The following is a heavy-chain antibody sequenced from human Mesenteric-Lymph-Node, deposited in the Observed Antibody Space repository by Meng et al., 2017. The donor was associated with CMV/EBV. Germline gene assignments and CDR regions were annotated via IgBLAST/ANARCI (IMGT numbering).Heavy chain of an antibody. D-gene: IGHD3-3*01. V-gene: IGHV3-21*01. J-gene: IGHJ5*02. CDR2: INSGSSYT. Sequence: GGSLRLSCAASGFSFNTYSMNWVRQAPGKGLEWVSSINSGSSYTDYADSVKGRFTISRDNAKHSLYLQMDSLRAEDTAVYYCATLYDFWGSWGQGTLVTVSS. CDR3: ATLYDFWGS. CDR1: GFSFNTYS.